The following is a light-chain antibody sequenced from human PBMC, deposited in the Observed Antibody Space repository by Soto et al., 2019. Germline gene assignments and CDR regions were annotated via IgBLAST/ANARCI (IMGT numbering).Light chain of an antibody. CDR2: DAS. Sequence: EVVLTQSPATLSLSPGERATLSCRASQSVSSFLAWYQQKPGQAPRLLIYDASDRATGIPSRFSGSGSGTDFTLTISSLEPEDFAVYYCQQRGDWPPTFGQGTKLEIK. CDR1: QSVSSF. J-gene: IGKJ2*01. CDR3: QQRGDWPPT. V-gene: IGKV3-11*01.